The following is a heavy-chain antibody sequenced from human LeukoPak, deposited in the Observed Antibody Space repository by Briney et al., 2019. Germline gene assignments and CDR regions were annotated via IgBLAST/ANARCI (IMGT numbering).Heavy chain of an antibody. CDR1: GGSFSGYY. V-gene: IGHV4-34*01. CDR2: INHSGST. Sequence: SETLSLTCAVYGGSFSGYYWSWIRQPPGKGLEWIGEINHSGSTNYNPSLKSRVTISVDTSKNQFSLKLSSVTAADTAVYYCARASLGNYDILTGFLYWGQGTLVTVSS. D-gene: IGHD3-9*01. J-gene: IGHJ4*02. CDR3: ARASLGNYDILTGFLY.